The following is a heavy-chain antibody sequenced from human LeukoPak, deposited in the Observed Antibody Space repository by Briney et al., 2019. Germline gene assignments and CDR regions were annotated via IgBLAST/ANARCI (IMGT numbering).Heavy chain of an antibody. J-gene: IGHJ4*02. CDR2: ISSSSSYI. V-gene: IGHV3-11*06. D-gene: IGHD3-9*01. Sequence: GGSLRLSCVASGFTFRDYYMSWIRRAPGKGLESVSSISSSSSYIYYAASVKGRFTISRDNAKKSLYLQMNSLRAEDTAVYYCARNVKYDILTGFDYWGQGTLVTVSS. CDR3: ARNVKYDILTGFDY. CDR1: GFTFRDYY.